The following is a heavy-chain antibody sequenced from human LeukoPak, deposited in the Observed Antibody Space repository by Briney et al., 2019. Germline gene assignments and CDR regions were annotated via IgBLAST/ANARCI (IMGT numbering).Heavy chain of an antibody. CDR1: GFTFSSYG. Sequence: GGSLRLSCAASGFTFSSYGMHWVRQAPGKGLEWVAVISYDGSNKYYADSVKGRFTISRDNSKNTLYLQMNSLRAEDTAVYYCAKAVRYSSGWYYFDYWGQGTLVTVSS. CDR2: ISYDGSNK. J-gene: IGHJ4*02. V-gene: IGHV3-30*18. D-gene: IGHD6-19*01. CDR3: AKAVRYSSGWYYFDY.